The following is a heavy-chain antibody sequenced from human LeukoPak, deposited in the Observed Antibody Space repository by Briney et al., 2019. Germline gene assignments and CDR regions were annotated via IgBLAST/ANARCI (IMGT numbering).Heavy chain of an antibody. D-gene: IGHD2-21*02. J-gene: IGHJ4*02. CDR3: ARGDHIVVVTAPDY. CDR1: GYTFTSYG. Sequence: ASVKVSCKASGYTFTSYGISWVRQAPGQGLEWTGWISAYNGNTNYAQKLQGRVTMTTDTSTSTAYMELRSLRSDDTAVYYCARGDHIVVVTAPDYWGQGTLVTVSS. CDR2: ISAYNGNT. V-gene: IGHV1-18*01.